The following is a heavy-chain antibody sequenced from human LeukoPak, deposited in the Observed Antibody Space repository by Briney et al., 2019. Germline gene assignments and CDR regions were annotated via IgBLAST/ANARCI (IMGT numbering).Heavy chain of an antibody. Sequence: KPSETLSVTCAVSGGSISSSNWWSWVRQPPGKGLEWIGEIYHSGSTNYNPSLKSRVTISVDKSKNQFSLKLSSVTAADTAVYYCARVTVSGGSFDYWGQGTLVTVSS. J-gene: IGHJ4*02. CDR1: GGSISSSNW. D-gene: IGHD3-16*01. CDR2: IYHSGST. CDR3: ARVTVSGGSFDY. V-gene: IGHV4-4*02.